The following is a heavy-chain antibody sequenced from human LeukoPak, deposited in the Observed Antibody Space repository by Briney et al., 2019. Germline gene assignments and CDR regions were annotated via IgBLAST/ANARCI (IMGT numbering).Heavy chain of an antibody. D-gene: IGHD3-22*01. V-gene: IGHV3-23*01. CDR2: ISGSGGST. CDR1: RFTFSSYA. CDR3: AKPAPRYYDSSGYEGY. Sequence: PGGSLRLSCAASRFTFSSYAMSWVRQAPGKGLEWVSAISGSGGSTYYADSVKGRFTISRDNSKNTLYLQMNSLRAEDTAVYYCAKPAPRYYDSSGYEGYWGQGTLVTVSS. J-gene: IGHJ4*02.